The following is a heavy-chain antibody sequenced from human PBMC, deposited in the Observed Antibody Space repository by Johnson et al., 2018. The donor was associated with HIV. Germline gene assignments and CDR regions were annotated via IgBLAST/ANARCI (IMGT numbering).Heavy chain of an antibody. CDR1: GFTFSSYW. V-gene: IGHV3-7*01. D-gene: IGHD6-19*01. CDR3: AAGIAVAGLRGNAFDI. CDR2: IKQDGSEK. J-gene: IGHJ3*02. Sequence: VQLVEYGGGLVQPGGSLRLSCAASGFTFSSYWMSWVRQAPGKGLEWVANIKQDGSEKYYVDSVKGRFTISRDNAKNSLYLQMNSLRAEDTAVYYCAAGIAVAGLRGNAFDIWGQGTMVTVSS.